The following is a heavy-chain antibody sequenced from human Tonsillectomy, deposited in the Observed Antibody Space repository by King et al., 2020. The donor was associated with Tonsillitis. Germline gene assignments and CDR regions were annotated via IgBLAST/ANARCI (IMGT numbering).Heavy chain of an antibody. CDR1: GFTFSDYW. J-gene: IGHJ3*01. CDR3: VRDQVSA. V-gene: IGHV3-74*01. CDR2: INVDVSIT. D-gene: IGHD1-14*01. Sequence: VQLVESGGNLVQPGGSLRLSCAASGFTFSDYWMHWVRQAPGKGLVWVSRINVDVSITTYADSVEGRFTISRDNAKNTLYLQMNSLRADDTAVYYCVRDQVSAWGQGTLVTVSS.